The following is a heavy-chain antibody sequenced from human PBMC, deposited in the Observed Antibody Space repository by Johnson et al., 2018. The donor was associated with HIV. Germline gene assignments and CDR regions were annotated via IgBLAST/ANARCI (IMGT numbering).Heavy chain of an antibody. CDR1: GFTFSSYA. D-gene: IGHD4-23*01. J-gene: IGHJ3*01. CDR2: ISGSGGRT. Sequence: VQLVESGGGLVQPGGSLRLSCAASGFTFSSYAMSWVRQAPGKGLAWVSAISGSGGRTYYADSVKGLFTISRDNSKNTLYLQMNSLRAEDTAVYYCAKDPPLATVVTPALWGQGTMVTVSS. CDR3: AKDPPLATVVTPAL. V-gene: IGHV3-23*04.